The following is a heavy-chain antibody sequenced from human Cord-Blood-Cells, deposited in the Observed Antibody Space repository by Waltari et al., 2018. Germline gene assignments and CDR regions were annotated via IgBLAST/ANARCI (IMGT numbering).Heavy chain of an antibody. CDR3: ALMGRYCSSTSCYHNWFDP. CDR2: FDPEDGET. D-gene: IGHD2-2*01. CDR1: GYTLTELS. Sequence: QVQLVQSGAEVKKPGASVKVSCKVSGYTLTELSMHWVRQATGKGLEWMGGFDPEDGETIYAQKFQGRVTMTEDTSTDTAYMELSSLRSEDTAVYYCALMGRYCSSTSCYHNWFDPWGQGTLVTVSS. V-gene: IGHV1-24*01. J-gene: IGHJ5*02.